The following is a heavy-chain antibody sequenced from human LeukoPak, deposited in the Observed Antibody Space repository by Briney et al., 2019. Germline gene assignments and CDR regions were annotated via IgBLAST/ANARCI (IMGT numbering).Heavy chain of an antibody. CDR2: IIPIFGTA. J-gene: IGHJ6*03. CDR1: GGTFSSYA. D-gene: IGHD7-27*01. Sequence: SVKVSCKASGGTFSSYAISWVRQAPGQGLEWMGGIIPIFGTANYAQKFQGRVTITTDESTSTAYMELSSLRSEDTAVYYCARVVGIADPGYYYYMDVWGKGTTVTVSS. CDR3: ARVVGIADPGYYYYMDV. V-gene: IGHV1-69*05.